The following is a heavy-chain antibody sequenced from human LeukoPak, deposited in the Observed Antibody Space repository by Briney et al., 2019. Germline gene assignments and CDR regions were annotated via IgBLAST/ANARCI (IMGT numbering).Heavy chain of an antibody. CDR3: ARDGASYDSSGYYYM. V-gene: IGHV3-23*01. CDR1: GFTFSSYA. D-gene: IGHD3-22*01. J-gene: IGHJ4*02. CDR2: ISGSGGST. Sequence: GGSLRLSCAASGFTFSSYAMSWVRQAPGKGLEWVSAISGSGGSTYYADSVKGRFTISRDNSKNTLYLQMNSLRAEDTAVYYCARDGASYDSSGYYYMWGQGTLVTVSS.